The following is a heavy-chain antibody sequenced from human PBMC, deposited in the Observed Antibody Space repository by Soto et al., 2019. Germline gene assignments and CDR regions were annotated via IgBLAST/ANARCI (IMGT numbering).Heavy chain of an antibody. D-gene: IGHD1-20*01. CDR3: ARELYITGTPNPHGMDV. J-gene: IGHJ6*02. Sequence: ASVKVSCKASGYTFTGYYMHWVRQAPGQGLEWMGWINPNSGGTNYAQKFQGRVTMTRDTSISTAYMELSRLRSDDAAVYYCARELYITGTPNPHGMDVWGQGTTVTVSS. CDR2: INPNSGGT. V-gene: IGHV1-2*02. CDR1: GYTFTGYY.